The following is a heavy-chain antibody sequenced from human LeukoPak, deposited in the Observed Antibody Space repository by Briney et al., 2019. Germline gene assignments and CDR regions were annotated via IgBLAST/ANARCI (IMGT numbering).Heavy chain of an antibody. CDR2: IYPGDSDT. D-gene: IGHD6-13*01. J-gene: IGHJ4*02. CDR1: GYSFTNYW. Sequence: GESLKISCKGSGYSFTNYWIGWVRQMPGKGLEWMGIIYPGDSDTRYSPSFQGQVTISADKSISTAYLQWSSLKASDTAMYYCARGAYSSSWYSYFDYWGQGTLVTVSS. V-gene: IGHV5-51*01. CDR3: ARGAYSSSWYSYFDY.